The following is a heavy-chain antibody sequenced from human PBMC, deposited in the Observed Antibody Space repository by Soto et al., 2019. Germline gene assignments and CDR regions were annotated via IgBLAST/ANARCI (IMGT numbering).Heavy chain of an antibody. CDR3: AREVQVHTPAFVY. CDR2: ISPMFGAA. CDR1: GGTFNTSA. J-gene: IGHJ4*02. Sequence: QVQLVQSGAEMKKPGSSVKVSCQSSGGTFNTSAMNWVRQAPGQGPEWMGDISPMFGAANYAPKFQGRVTITADESTGTSYMQLSSLTSEDTALYVCAREVQVHTPAFVYWGQGTLVTVSS. D-gene: IGHD3-10*01. V-gene: IGHV1-69*19.